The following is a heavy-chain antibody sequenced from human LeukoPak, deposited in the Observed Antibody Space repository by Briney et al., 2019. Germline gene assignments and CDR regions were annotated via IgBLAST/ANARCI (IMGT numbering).Heavy chain of an antibody. D-gene: IGHD3-10*01. CDR2: INHSGST. V-gene: IGHV4-34*01. J-gene: IGHJ4*02. CDR1: GGSFSGYY. Sequence: PSETLSLTCAVYGGSFSGYYWSWIRQPPGKGLEWIGEINHSGSTNYNPSLKSRVTISVDTSKNQFSLKLSSVTAADTAVYYCARAHYYGSGSCFDYWGQGTLVTVSS. CDR3: ARAHYYGSGSCFDY.